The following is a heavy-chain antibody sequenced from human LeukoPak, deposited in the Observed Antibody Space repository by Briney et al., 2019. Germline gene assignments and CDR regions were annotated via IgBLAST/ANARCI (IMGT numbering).Heavy chain of an antibody. CDR3: ARLGYGSGGFDY. Sequence: PSETLSLTCTVSGGSISSSSYYWGWIRQPPGKGLEWIGSIYYSGSTYYNPSLKSRVTISVDTSKNQFSLKLSSVTAADTAVYYCARLGYGSGGFDYWGQGTLVTVSS. J-gene: IGHJ4*02. D-gene: IGHD3-10*01. V-gene: IGHV4-39*01. CDR2: IYYSGST. CDR1: GGSISSSSYY.